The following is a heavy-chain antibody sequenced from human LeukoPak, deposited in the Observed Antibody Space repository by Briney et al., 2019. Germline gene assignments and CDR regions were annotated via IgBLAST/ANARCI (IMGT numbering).Heavy chain of an antibody. Sequence: GGSLRLSCAASGFTFSSYEMNWVRQAPGKGLEWVSYISSSGSTIYYADSVKGRFTTSRDNAKNSLYLQMNSLRAEDTAVYYCARESTEIVLMVYAEEEGFDYWGQGTLVTVSS. CDR3: ARESTEIVLMVYAEEEGFDY. CDR1: GFTFSSYE. V-gene: IGHV3-48*03. J-gene: IGHJ4*02. CDR2: ISSSGSTI. D-gene: IGHD2-8*01.